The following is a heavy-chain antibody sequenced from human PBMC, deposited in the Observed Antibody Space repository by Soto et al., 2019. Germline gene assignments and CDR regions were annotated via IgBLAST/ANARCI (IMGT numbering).Heavy chain of an antibody. CDR2: INHSGST. V-gene: IGHV4-34*01. D-gene: IGHD3-3*01. CDR3: ARGFLEWLFSYYGMDV. CDR1: GGSFSGYY. Sequence: PSETLSLTCAVYGGSFSGYYWSWIRQPPGKGLEWIGEINHSGSTNYNPSLKSRVTISVDTSKNQFSLKLSSVTAADTAVYYCARGFLEWLFSYYGMDVWGQGTTVTVSS. J-gene: IGHJ6*02.